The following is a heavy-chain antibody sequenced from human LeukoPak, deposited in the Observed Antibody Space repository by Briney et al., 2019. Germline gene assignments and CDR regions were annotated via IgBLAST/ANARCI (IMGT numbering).Heavy chain of an antibody. V-gene: IGHV3-23*01. CDR3: AKGTNYYDSSGYFLPDAFDI. CDR2: ISGSGGST. Sequence: GGSLRLSCAVSGFSFSSYTMSWVRQAPGKGLEWVSAISGSGGSTYYADSVKGRSTISRDNSKNTLYLQMNSLRAEDTAVYYCAKGTNYYDSSGYFLPDAFDIWGQGTMVTVSS. J-gene: IGHJ3*02. D-gene: IGHD3-22*01. CDR1: GFSFSSYT.